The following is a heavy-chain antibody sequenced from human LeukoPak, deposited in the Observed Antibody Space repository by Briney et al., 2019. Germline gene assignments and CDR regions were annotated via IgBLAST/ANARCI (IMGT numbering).Heavy chain of an antibody. J-gene: IGHJ6*04. D-gene: IGHD3-9*01. V-gene: IGHV3-30*18. Sequence: PGGSLRLSCAASGFTFSSYGMHWVRQAPGKGLEWVAVISYDGSNKYYADSVKGRFTISRDNSKNTLYLQMNSLRAEDTAVYYCAKARFDNYGMDVWGKGTTVTVSS. CDR3: AKARFDNYGMDV. CDR2: ISYDGSNK. CDR1: GFTFSSYG.